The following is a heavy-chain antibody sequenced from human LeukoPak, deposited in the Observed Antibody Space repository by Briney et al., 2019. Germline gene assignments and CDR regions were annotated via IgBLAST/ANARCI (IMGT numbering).Heavy chain of an antibody. CDR2: ISGSGSST. V-gene: IGHV3-23*01. Sequence: GGSLRLSCAASGFTFSSYAMSWVRQAPGKGLEWVSAISGSGSSTYYADSVKGRFTISRDNSKNTLYLQMNSLRAEDTAVYYCAKGGKVVVVPAAIHVDTAMGSFDYWGQGTLVTVSS. CDR3: AKGGKVVVVPAAIHVDTAMGSFDY. CDR1: GFTFSSYA. D-gene: IGHD2-2*01. J-gene: IGHJ4*02.